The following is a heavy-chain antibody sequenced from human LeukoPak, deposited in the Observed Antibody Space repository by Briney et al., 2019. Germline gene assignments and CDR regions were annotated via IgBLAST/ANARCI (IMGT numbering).Heavy chain of an antibody. J-gene: IGHJ6*04. Sequence: SETLSLTCTVSGGSISSGSYYWNWIRQPAGKGLEWIGRIYTSGSTDYNPSLKSRVTISVDTSKNQFSLKLSSVTAADTAVYYCTRRGDVWGKGTTVTISS. CDR3: TRRGDV. CDR2: IYTSGST. V-gene: IGHV4-61*02. CDR1: GGSISSGSYY.